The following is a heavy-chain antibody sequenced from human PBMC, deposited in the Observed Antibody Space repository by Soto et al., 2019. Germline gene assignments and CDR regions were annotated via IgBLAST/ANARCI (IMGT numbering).Heavy chain of an antibody. CDR3: ARDPHGNIVGAPAYYFDY. J-gene: IGHJ4*02. CDR2: IIPIFGTA. D-gene: IGHD1-26*01. Sequence: ASVKVSCKASGGTFSSDAISWVRQAPGQGLEWMGGIIPIFGTANYAQKFQGRVTITADESTSTAYMELSSLRSEDTAVYYCARDPHGNIVGAPAYYFDYWGQGTLVTVS. V-gene: IGHV1-69*13. CDR1: GGTFSSDA.